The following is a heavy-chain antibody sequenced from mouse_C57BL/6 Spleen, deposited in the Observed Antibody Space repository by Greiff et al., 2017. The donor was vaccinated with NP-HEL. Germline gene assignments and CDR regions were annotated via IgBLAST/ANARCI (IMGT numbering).Heavy chain of an antibody. CDR1: GYTFTSYW. Sequence: QVQLQQPGAELVRPGSSVKLSCKASGYTFTSYWMDWVKQRPGQGLEWIGNIYPSDSETHYNQKFKDKATLTVDKSSSTAYMQLSSLTSEDSAVYYCARDYGSSYPTFAYWGQGTLVTVSA. CDR3: ARDYGSSYPTFAY. D-gene: IGHD1-1*01. CDR2: IYPSDSET. J-gene: IGHJ3*01. V-gene: IGHV1-61*01.